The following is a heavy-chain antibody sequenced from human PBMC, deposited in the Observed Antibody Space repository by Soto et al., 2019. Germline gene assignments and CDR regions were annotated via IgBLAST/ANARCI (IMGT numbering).Heavy chain of an antibody. CDR1: GFTFSSYA. Sequence: GGSLRLSCAASGFTFSSYAMSWVRQAPGKGLEWVSAISGSGGSTYYADSVKGRFTISRDNSKNTLYLQMNSLRAEDTAVYYCARWYYYDSSGYYNFDYWGQGTLVTVSS. V-gene: IGHV3-23*01. CDR2: ISGSGGST. J-gene: IGHJ4*02. CDR3: ARWYYYDSSGYYNFDY. D-gene: IGHD3-22*01.